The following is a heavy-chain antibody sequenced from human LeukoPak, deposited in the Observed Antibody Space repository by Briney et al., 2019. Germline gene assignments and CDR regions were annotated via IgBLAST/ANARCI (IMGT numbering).Heavy chain of an antibody. V-gene: IGHV3-53*01. Sequence: GGSLRLSCAASGFTFSSYEMNWVRQAPGKGLEWVSVIYSGGSAYYADSVKGRFTISRDNSKNTLYLQMNSLRAEDTAVYYCARELLSAFDIWGQGTMVTVSS. D-gene: IGHD2/OR15-2a*01. CDR3: ARELLSAFDI. J-gene: IGHJ3*02. CDR2: IYSGGSA. CDR1: GFTFSSYE.